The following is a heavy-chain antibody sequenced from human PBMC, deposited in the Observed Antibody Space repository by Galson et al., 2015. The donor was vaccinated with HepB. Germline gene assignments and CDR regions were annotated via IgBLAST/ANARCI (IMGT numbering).Heavy chain of an antibody. V-gene: IGHV1-69*13. CDR2: IIPIFGTA. D-gene: IGHD2-2*02. CDR3: ARDGRDCSSTSCYSGGYYYYYYMDV. Sequence: SVKVSCKASGGTFSSYAISWVRQAPGQGLEWMGGIIPIFGTANYAQKFQGRVTITADESTSTAYMELSSLRSEDTAVYYCARDGRDCSSTSCYSGGYYYYYYMDVWGKGTTVTVSS. J-gene: IGHJ6*03. CDR1: GGTFSSYA.